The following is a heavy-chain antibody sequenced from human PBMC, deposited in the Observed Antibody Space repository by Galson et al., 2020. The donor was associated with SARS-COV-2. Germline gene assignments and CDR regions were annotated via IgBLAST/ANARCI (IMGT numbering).Heavy chain of an antibody. J-gene: IGHJ4*02. V-gene: IGHV4-38-2*02. D-gene: IGHD6-19*01. CDR2: IYHSGST. Sequence: SETLSLTCTVSGCSIRSGYYWGWIRQPPGKGLEWIGSIYHSGSTYYNPSLKSRVTISVDTSKNQFSLQLNSVIPDDTAVYYCARSPGIAVARSFDYWGPGTLVTVSS. CDR3: ARSPGIAVARSFDY. CDR1: GCSIRSGYY.